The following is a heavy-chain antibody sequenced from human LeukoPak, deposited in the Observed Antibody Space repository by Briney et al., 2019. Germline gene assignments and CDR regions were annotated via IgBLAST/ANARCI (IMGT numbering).Heavy chain of an antibody. J-gene: IGHJ2*01. CDR2: IYYSGSTNYT. D-gene: IGHD3-16*02. Sequence: SETLSLTCTVSGGSISSHYWSWIRQPPGKGLEWIGYIYYSGSTNYTNYNPSLKSRVTISVDTSKNQFSLKLSSVTAADTAVYYCARDPIVSVGDWYFDLWGQGTPVTVSS. CDR3: ARDPIVSVGDWYFDL. CDR1: GGSISSHY. V-gene: IGHV4-59*11.